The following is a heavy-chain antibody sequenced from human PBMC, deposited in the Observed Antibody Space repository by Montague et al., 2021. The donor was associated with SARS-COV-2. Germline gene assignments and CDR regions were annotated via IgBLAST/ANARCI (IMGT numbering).Heavy chain of an antibody. CDR2: ISSSGSTT. J-gene: IGHJ4*02. V-gene: IGHV3-48*03. CDR1: GFTFRTYE. Sequence: SLRLSRAASGFTFRTYEMNWVRQAPGKELEWVSYISSSGSTTYYADSVKGRFTISRDNAKNSLYLQMNSLRAEDTAVYYCARDGRFGELDYWGQGTLVTVST. D-gene: IGHD3-10*01. CDR3: ARDGRFGELDY.